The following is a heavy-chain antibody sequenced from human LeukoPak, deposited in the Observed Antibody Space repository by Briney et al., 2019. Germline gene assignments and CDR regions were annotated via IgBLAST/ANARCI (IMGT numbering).Heavy chain of an antibody. V-gene: IGHV3-30-3*01. J-gene: IGHJ3*02. CDR3: ASGLTEMATDAFDI. Sequence: PGGSLRLSCAASGFTFSSYAMHWVRQAPGKGLEWVAVISYDGSNKYYADSVKGRFTISRDNSKNTLYLQMNSLRAEDTAVYYCASGLTEMATDAFDIWGQGTMVTVSS. CDR2: ISYDGSNK. CDR1: GFTFSSYA.